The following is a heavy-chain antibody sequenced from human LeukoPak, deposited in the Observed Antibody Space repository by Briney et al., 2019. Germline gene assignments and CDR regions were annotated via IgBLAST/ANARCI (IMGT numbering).Heavy chain of an antibody. CDR3: ARPRRGTTVTRYWFDP. D-gene: IGHD4-17*01. Sequence: SETLSLTCAVYGGSFSGYYWSWIRQPPGKGLEWIGEINHSGSTNYNPSLKSRVTISVDTSKNQFSLKLSSVTAADTAVYYCARPRRGTTVTRYWFDPWGQGTPVTVSS. CDR2: INHSGST. V-gene: IGHV4-34*01. CDR1: GGSFSGYY. J-gene: IGHJ5*02.